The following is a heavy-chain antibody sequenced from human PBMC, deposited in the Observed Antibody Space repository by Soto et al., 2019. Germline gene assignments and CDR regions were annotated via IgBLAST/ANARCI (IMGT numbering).Heavy chain of an antibody. Sequence: GGSLRLSCAASGFTLSSYGMHWVRQAPGKGLEWVAVISYDGSNQYYADSVKGRFTISRDNSKNTLYLQMNSLRAEDTAVYYCAKPHGGYYGGFDYWGQGT. CDR2: ISYDGSNQ. V-gene: IGHV3-30*18. CDR3: AKPHGGYYGGFDY. CDR1: GFTLSSYG. D-gene: IGHD3-22*01. J-gene: IGHJ4*02.